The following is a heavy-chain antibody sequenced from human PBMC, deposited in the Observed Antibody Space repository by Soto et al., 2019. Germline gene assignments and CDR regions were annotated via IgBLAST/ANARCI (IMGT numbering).Heavy chain of an antibody. D-gene: IGHD3-16*01. J-gene: IGHJ6*02. CDR3: ARDLGRTAETNYYYYYGMDV. V-gene: IGHV3-53*01. CDR2: IYSGGST. Sequence: PXGSLRLSCAASGFTVSSNYMSWVRQAPGKGLEWVSVIYSGGSTYYADSVKGRFTISRDNSKNTLYLQMNSLRAEDTAVYYCARDLGRTAETNYYYYYGMDVWGHGTTATVSS. CDR1: GFTVSSNY.